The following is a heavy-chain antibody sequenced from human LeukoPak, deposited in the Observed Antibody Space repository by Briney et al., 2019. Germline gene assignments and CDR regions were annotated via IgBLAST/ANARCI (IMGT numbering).Heavy chain of an antibody. V-gene: IGHV3-7*04. J-gene: IGHJ4*02. CDR3: ARGMSTSY. CDR1: GFTFSSYW. CDR2: IKEDGSER. D-gene: IGHD2-2*01. Sequence: GGSLRLSCAASGFTFSSYWMSWVRQAPGKGLEWVANIKEDGSERYYVDSVKGRLTISRDNAKNSVYLQINSLRGEDTAVYYCARGMSTSYWGQGTLVTVSS.